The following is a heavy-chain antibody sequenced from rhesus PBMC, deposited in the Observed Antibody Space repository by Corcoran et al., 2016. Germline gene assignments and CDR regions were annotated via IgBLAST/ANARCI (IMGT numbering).Heavy chain of an antibody. D-gene: IGHD5-24*01. CDR2: IYGCSGRT. V-gene: IGHV4S7*01. Sequence: QVQLQESGPGLVKPSETLSLTCAVSGGSISDSSYWHLIRQPPGKGLEWIGNIYGCSGRTYYNPSLKSRVNISKDTSKNQFSLKLSAVTAADTAVYYCAREGGYDGDYWGQGVLVTVSS. J-gene: IGHJ4*01. CDR1: GGSISDSSY. CDR3: AREGGYDGDY.